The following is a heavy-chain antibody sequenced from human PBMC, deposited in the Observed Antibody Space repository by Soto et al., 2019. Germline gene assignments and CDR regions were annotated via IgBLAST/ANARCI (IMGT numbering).Heavy chain of an antibody. V-gene: IGHV4-30-4*01. CDR2: IYYRGST. Sequence: QVQLHESGPGLVRPSQTLSLICNVSGGSISTADYYCSWIRQPPGKGLEWIGYIYYRGSTYCNPSLECRVAISIVTSNNQSSLNLTSVTAADTAVYFCVSYYDSGGYIGYWGHGTLVTVSS. CDR1: GGSISTADYY. CDR3: VSYYDSGGYIGY. J-gene: IGHJ4*01. D-gene: IGHD3-22*01.